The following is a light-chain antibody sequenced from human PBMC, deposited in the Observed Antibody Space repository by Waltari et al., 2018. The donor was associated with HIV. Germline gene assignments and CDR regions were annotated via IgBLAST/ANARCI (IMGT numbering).Light chain of an antibody. CDR1: HSVTNNY. CDR2: NVS. V-gene: IGKV3-20*01. Sequence: IVLTPSPATLSLSPGERATLSCRASHSVTNNYLAWYQQKPGQAPRLLIYNVSNRATGVPDRFSGGGSGTDFTLTISRLEPEDFAVYYCQQFSNSPLTFGGGTKVEIK. CDR3: QQFSNSPLT. J-gene: IGKJ4*01.